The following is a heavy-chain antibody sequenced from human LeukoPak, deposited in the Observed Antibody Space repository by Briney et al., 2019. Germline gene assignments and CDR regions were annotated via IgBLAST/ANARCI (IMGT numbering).Heavy chain of an antibody. V-gene: IGHV3-21*01. CDR3: ARSAYCSSTSCYPYYFDY. Sequence: GGSLRLSCAASGFPFSSYSMNWVRQAPGKGLEWVSSISSSSSYIYYADSVKGRFTISRDNAKNSLYLQMNSLRAEDTAVYYCARSAYCSSTSCYPYYFDYWGQGTLVTVSS. J-gene: IGHJ4*02. D-gene: IGHD2-2*01. CDR1: GFPFSSYS. CDR2: ISSSSSYI.